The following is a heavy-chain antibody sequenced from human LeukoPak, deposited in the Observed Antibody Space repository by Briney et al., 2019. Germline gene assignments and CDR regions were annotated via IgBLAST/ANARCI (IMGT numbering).Heavy chain of an antibody. V-gene: IGHV1-2*02. CDR3: ATATVIDTRDP. Sequence: ASVKVSCQTSGYTFSDFYLNWVRQAPGQGLEWMGWINPYSGALISAQSLQGRLTMTWDTSTGTAYMELTRLTSDDTAVYYCATATVIDTRDPWGQGTLVTVSS. D-gene: IGHD1-1*01. CDR1: GYTFSDFY. J-gene: IGHJ5*02. CDR2: INPYSGAL.